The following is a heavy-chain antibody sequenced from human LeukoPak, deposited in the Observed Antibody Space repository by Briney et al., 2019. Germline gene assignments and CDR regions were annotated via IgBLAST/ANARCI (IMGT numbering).Heavy chain of an antibody. Sequence: GSLRLSCAASGFTFNNNWMHWVRQGPGKGLVWVSRINSDGSSTNYADSVKGRLTISRDNAKNTLYLQMNSLRAEDTAVYYCAKAGGSAWYEYWGQGSLVTVSS. V-gene: IGHV3-74*01. CDR2: INSDGSST. J-gene: IGHJ4*02. CDR1: GFTFNNNW. D-gene: IGHD6-13*01. CDR3: AKAGGSAWYEY.